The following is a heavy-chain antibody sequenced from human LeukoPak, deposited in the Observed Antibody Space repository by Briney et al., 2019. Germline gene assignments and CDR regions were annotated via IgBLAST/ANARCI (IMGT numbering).Heavy chain of an antibody. CDR2: VNPNNGGT. Sequence: GASVKVSCKASGYTFTGYYTHWVRQAPGQGLEWMGWVNPNNGGTNYAQTFQGRVTMTRDTSITTAYLEVSSLRSDDTAVYYCARGEYSSSWDHYYFDYWGQGTLVTVSS. D-gene: IGHD6-13*01. J-gene: IGHJ4*02. CDR1: GYTFTGYY. V-gene: IGHV1-2*02. CDR3: ARGEYSSSWDHYYFDY.